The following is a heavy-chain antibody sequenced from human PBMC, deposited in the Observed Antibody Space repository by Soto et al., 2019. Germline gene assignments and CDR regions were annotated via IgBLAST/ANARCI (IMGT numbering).Heavy chain of an antibody. D-gene: IGHD2-15*01. CDR1: GYSFTSYW. J-gene: IGHJ4*02. V-gene: IGHV5-51*01. Sequence: GESLKVSCKGSGYSFTSYWIGWVRQMPGKGLEWMGIIYPGDSDTRYSPSFQGQVTISADKSISTAYLQWSSLKASDTAMYYCARGYCSGGSCYLIRYFDYWGQGTLVTVSS. CDR3: ARGYCSGGSCYLIRYFDY. CDR2: IYPGDSDT.